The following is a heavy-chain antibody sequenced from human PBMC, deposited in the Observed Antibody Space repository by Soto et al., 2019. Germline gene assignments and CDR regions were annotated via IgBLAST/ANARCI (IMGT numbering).Heavy chain of an antibody. D-gene: IGHD3-10*01. J-gene: IGHJ4*02. CDR1: GDSIIKHSYY. Sequence: SETMSLTNTVSGDSIIKHSYYWNWIRQHPGKGLEWIGYIYYSGTTAYNPSLKTRVTISPDTSKNQFSLNLSSVTAADTAVYYCARGPPFGYWGQGTLVTVSS. V-gene: IGHV4-31*03. CDR3: ARGPPFGY. CDR2: IYYSGTT.